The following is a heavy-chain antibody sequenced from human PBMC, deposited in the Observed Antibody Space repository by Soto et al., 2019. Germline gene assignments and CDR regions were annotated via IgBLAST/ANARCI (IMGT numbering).Heavy chain of an antibody. V-gene: IGHV3-74*03. CDR3: ARLLGGSGSFIDY. CDR2: INSDGSST. D-gene: IGHD3-10*01. CDR1: GFIFSGYW. J-gene: IGHJ4*02. Sequence: EVQLVESGEGLVQPGGSLRLSCAASGFIFSGYWMHWVRRAPGKGLVWVSRINSDGSSTTYADSVKGRFTISRDNAKNTMYLQMNSLRAEDTAVYYCARLLGGSGSFIDYWGQGTLVTVSS.